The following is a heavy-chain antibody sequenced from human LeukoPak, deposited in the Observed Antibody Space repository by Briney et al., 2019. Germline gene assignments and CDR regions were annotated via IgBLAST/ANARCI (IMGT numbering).Heavy chain of an antibody. J-gene: IGHJ2*01. V-gene: IGHV4-59*01. D-gene: IGHD5-18*01. CDR3: ARAAMAPYWYFDL. CDR1: GGSISSYY. Sequence: SETLSLTCTVSGGSISSYYWNWIRQPPGKGLEWIGYIYYSGSTNYNPSLKSRVTISVDTSKNQFSLKLSSVTAADTAVYYCARAAMAPYWYFDLWGRGTLVTVSS. CDR2: IYYSGST.